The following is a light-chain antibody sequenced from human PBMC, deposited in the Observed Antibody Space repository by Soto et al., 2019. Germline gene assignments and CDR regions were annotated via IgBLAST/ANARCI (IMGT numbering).Light chain of an antibody. Sequence: DIQMTQSPSSLSASVGARVSITCQASQDIRTSLSWFQHKPGRAPKLLIYGASYLETGVPSRFRGSGSGTDFTFTISRLQPEDTATYYCQHYNNLPPFTFGPGTIVDI. CDR3: QHYNNLPPFT. CDR2: GAS. J-gene: IGKJ3*01. V-gene: IGKV1-33*01. CDR1: QDIRTS.